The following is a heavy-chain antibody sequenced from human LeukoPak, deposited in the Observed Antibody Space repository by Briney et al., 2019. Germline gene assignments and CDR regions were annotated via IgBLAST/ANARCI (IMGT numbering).Heavy chain of an antibody. CDR2: ISAYNGNT. CDR3: ARVNSEIVVVPAATPGPNWFDP. CDR1: GYTFTSYG. V-gene: IGHV1-18*01. Sequence: ASVKVSCKASGYTFTSYGISWVRQAPGQGLEWMGWISAYNGNTNYAQKLQGRVTMTTDTSTSTAYMELRSLGSDDTAVYYCARVNSEIVVVPAATPGPNWFDPWGQGTLVTVSS. D-gene: IGHD2-2*02. J-gene: IGHJ5*02.